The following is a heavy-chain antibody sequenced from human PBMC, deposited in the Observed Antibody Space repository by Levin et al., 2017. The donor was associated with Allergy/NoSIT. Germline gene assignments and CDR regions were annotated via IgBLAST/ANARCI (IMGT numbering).Heavy chain of an antibody. J-gene: IGHJ3*02. CDR1: FFSLLPFFFG. CDR3: VHRRLGTNWNYAAFDM. CDR2: IYWDGIK. Sequence: SGPTLVTPPPPLPLPFPFSFFSLLPFFFGVGCIRQPPGKALDWLAIIYWDGIKYYSPSLESRIAITKDTSKNQVILTMTNVDPVDTATYYCVHRRLGTNWNYAAFDMWGQGTMVTVSS. V-gene: IGHV2-5*02. D-gene: IGHD1-7*01.